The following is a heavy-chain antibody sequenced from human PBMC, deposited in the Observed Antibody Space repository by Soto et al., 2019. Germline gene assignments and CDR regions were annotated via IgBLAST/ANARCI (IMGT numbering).Heavy chain of an antibody. CDR2: VNWNSGST. D-gene: IGHD1-26*01. J-gene: IGHJ4*02. CDR1: GFTFDDYG. CDR3: VRGASLNFDH. Sequence: EVQLVESGGGVLRPGGSLRLSCAASGFTFDDYGMSWARQAPGKGLEWVSGVNWNSGSTGYADSVKGRFTISRDNAKNSLYLQMNSLRAEDTAFYYCVRGASLNFDHWGQGTLVTVSS. V-gene: IGHV3-20*04.